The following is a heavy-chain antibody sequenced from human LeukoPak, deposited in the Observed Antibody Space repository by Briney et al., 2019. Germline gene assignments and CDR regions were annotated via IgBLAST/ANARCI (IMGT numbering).Heavy chain of an antibody. CDR2: ISGSGGST. CDR3: AKEEWLRRNFYGMDL. V-gene: IGHV3-23*01. J-gene: IGHJ6*01. CDR1: GFTFSSYA. Sequence: GGSLRLSCAASGFTFSSYAMSWVRQAPGKGLEWVSGISGSGGSTDYADSVKGRFTISRDNSKNTLDLQMNSLRAEDTAVYYCAKEEWLRRNFYGMDLWGKGPRSSSPQ. D-gene: IGHD5-12*01.